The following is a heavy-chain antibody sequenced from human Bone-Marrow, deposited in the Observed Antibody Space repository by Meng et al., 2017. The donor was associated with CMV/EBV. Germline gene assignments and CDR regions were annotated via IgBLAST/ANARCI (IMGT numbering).Heavy chain of an antibody. CDR2: ISSSSSYI. V-gene: IGHV3-21*01. J-gene: IGHJ6*02. CDR1: GFTFSSYS. D-gene: IGHD2-2*03. CDR3: ARGGYCSSTSCLNYYYGMDV. Sequence: GGSLRLSCAASGFTFSSYSMNWVRKAPGKGLEWVSSISSSSSYIYYADSVKGRFTISRDNAKHSLYLQMNSLRAEDTAVYYCARGGYCSSTSCLNYYYGMDVWGQGTTVTVSS.